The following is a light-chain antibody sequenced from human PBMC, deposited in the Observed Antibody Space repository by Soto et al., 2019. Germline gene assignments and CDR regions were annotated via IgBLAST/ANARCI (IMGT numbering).Light chain of an antibody. J-gene: IGKJ4*01. Sequence: DIQMTQSPSSLSASVGDRVTITCRASQSISSYLNWYQQKPGKAPKLLIYAASSLQSGVPSRFSGGGSGTDFNLTISSLKPEYFATYYCHHSYSTPQALTFGGGTKVEIK. V-gene: IGKV1-39*01. CDR2: AAS. CDR3: HHSYSTPQALT. CDR1: QSISSY.